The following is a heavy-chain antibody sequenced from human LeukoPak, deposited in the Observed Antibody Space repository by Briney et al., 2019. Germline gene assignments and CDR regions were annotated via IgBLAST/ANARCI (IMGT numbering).Heavy chain of an antibody. V-gene: IGHV1-8*01. CDR2: MSPNSGKT. CDR1: GYTFSSHD. J-gene: IGHJ6*02. D-gene: IGHD7-27*01. CDR3: ARGTGMVPTNWGFFYFYGLDV. Sequence: ASVKVSCKASGYTFSSHDINWVRQATGQGLEWMGWMSPNSGKTDHAQQFQGRGVMTMNTSITTVYMELSGLTSDDTAMYYCARGTGMVPTNWGFFYFYGLDVWGQGTTVTVSS.